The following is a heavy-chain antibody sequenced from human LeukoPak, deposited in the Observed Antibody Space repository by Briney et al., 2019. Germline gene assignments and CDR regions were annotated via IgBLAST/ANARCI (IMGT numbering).Heavy chain of an antibody. J-gene: IGHJ6*02. Sequence: ASVKVSCKASGYTFTSYGISWVRQAPGQGLEWMGWISAYNGNTNYAQKLQGRVTMTTDTSTSTAYMELRSLRSDDTAVYYCARVYQEGLGATSPDGDYYYGMDVWGQGTTVTVSS. CDR1: GYTFTSYG. CDR2: ISAYNGNT. D-gene: IGHD1-26*01. V-gene: IGHV1-18*01. CDR3: ARVYQEGLGATSPDGDYYYGMDV.